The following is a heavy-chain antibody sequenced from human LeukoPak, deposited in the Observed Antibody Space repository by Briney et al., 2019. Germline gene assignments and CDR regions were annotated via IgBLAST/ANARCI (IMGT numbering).Heavy chain of an antibody. Sequence: GGSLRLSCTASGFIFNTYSMTWVRQAPGKGLEWVSYISGGSKTIYYAESVKGRFTISRDNARNSVSLQMDTLRAEDTAVYYRARGPSFYDSSAYIYWGQGTLVTVSS. CDR2: ISGGSKTI. V-gene: IGHV3-48*01. J-gene: IGHJ4*02. CDR1: GFIFNTYS. CDR3: ARGPSFYDSSAYIY. D-gene: IGHD3-22*01.